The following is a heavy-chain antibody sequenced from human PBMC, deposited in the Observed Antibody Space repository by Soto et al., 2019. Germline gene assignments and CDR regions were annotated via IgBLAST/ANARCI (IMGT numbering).Heavy chain of an antibody. D-gene: IGHD6-13*01. J-gene: IGHJ6*03. Sequence: QVQLVESGGGVVQPGGSLRLSCAAFGFTFSNYAMFWVRQSPGEGLEWVALISYDGRDESYVDSVKGRFSISRDNSKDTLYLQMDSLRAQDTGVYYCARRTAAAYYMDVWGKGTTVTVSS. CDR2: ISYDGRDE. CDR1: GFTFSNYA. V-gene: IGHV3-30*03. CDR3: ARRTAAAYYMDV.